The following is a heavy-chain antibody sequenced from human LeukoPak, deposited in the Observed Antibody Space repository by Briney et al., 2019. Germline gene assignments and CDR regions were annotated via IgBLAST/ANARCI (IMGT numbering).Heavy chain of an antibody. V-gene: IGHV3-7*01. J-gene: IGHJ4*02. CDR2: INQDGSEK. CDR1: GFTFDDYG. CDR3: ATSDY. Sequence: GGSLRLSCTTSGFTFDDYGMSWVRQAPGKGLEWVANINQDGSEKYYVDSVKGRFTISRDNAKNSLYLQMNSLRAEDTAVYYCATSDYWGQGTLVTVSS.